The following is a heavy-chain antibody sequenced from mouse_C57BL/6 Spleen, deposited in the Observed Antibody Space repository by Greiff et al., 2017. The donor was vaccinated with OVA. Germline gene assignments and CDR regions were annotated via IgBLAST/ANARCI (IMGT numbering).Heavy chain of an antibody. CDR2: IDPETGGT. Sequence: QVQLQQSGAELVRPGASVTLSCKASGYTFTDYEMHWVKQTPVHGLEWIGAIDPETGGTAYNQKFKGKAILTADESSSTAYMELRSLTSEDSAVYYCTISAYWGQGTLVTVSA. J-gene: IGHJ3*01. CDR1: GYTFTDYE. CDR3: TISAY. V-gene: IGHV1-15*01.